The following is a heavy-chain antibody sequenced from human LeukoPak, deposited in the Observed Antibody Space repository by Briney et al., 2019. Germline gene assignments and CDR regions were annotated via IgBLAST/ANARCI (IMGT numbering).Heavy chain of an antibody. Sequence: PGGSLRLSCAASGFTFSNYMLNWVRQAPGKGLEWVSAISGSGGSTYYADSVKGRFTISRDNSKNTLYLQMNSLRAEDTAVYYCAKPSGSYPDYWGQGTLVTVSS. D-gene: IGHD1-26*01. CDR3: AKPSGSYPDY. CDR1: GFTFSNYM. J-gene: IGHJ4*02. V-gene: IGHV3-23*01. CDR2: ISGSGGST.